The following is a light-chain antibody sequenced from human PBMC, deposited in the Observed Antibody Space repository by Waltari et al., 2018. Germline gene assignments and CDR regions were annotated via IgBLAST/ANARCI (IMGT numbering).Light chain of an antibody. J-gene: IGKJ1*01. Sequence: SCRASQSVSRALAWYQQKPGQAPRLLIYAASTRAIGVPDRFSGSGSGTDFSLTISRLDPEDFAVYYCQHYVNLPVTFGQGTKVEI. V-gene: IGKV3-20*01. CDR1: QSVSRA. CDR3: QHYVNLPVT. CDR2: AAS.